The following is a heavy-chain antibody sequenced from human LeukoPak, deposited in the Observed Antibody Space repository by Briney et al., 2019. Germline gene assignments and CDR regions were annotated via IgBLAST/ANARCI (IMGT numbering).Heavy chain of an antibody. J-gene: IGHJ4*02. CDR3: ARHLPYSSSWYSSLDY. V-gene: IGHV3-7*03. D-gene: IGHD6-13*01. CDR1: GLTFSSYW. CDR2: INEDGSEK. Sequence: GGSLRLSCAASGLTFSSYWMSWVRQAPGKGLEWVGYINEDGSEKYYVDSAKGRFTISRDNAKNSLYLQMNSLRAEDTAVYYCARHLPYSSSWYSSLDYWGQGTLVTVSS.